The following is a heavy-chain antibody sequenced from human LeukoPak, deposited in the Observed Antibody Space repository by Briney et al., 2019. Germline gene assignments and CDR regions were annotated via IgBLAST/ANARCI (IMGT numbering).Heavy chain of an antibody. D-gene: IGHD5-12*01. Sequence: SETLSLTCTVSGGSISRSGYYWGWIRQTPGKGLEWIGSIYYSGSTYYKASLKSRVTISLDTSKNQFSLKLSSVTAADTAVYYCAKKVATILDHWGQGTLVTVSS. CDR1: GGSISRSGYY. CDR2: IYYSGST. J-gene: IGHJ4*02. V-gene: IGHV4-39*07. CDR3: AKKVATILDH.